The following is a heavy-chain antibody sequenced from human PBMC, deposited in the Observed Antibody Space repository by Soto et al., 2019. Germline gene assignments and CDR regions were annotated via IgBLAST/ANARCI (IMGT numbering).Heavy chain of an antibody. D-gene: IGHD2-8*02. Sequence: SVKVSCKASGYIFTGYYMNWVRQAPGQGLDWMGWINPQSAGTNYAQKFQGRVTKNRHTSISTVYRELNRLRSDDAGVYYRARDPGGSINWFAPWGQGTRV. CDR3: ARDPGGSINWFAP. CDR2: INPQSAGT. V-gene: IGHV1-2*02. J-gene: IGHJ5*02. CDR1: GYIFTGYY.